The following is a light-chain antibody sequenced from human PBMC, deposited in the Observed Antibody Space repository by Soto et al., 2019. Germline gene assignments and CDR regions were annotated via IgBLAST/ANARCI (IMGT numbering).Light chain of an antibody. V-gene: IGLV2-14*03. CDR3: SSYTGSSTYVV. CDR2: DVI. J-gene: IGLJ2*01. Sequence: QSALTQPASVSGSPGQSITISCTGTSSDVGGYNYVSWYQQHPGKAPKLMIYDVINRPSGVANRFSGSKSGNSASLTISGLQADDEADYYCSSYTGSSTYVVFGGGTKLTVL. CDR1: SSDVGGYNY.